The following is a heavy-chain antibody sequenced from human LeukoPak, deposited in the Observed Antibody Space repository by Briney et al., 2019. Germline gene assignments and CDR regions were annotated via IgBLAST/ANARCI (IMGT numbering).Heavy chain of an antibody. V-gene: IGHV3-23*01. J-gene: IGHJ6*03. CDR2: ITGSGGST. D-gene: IGHD3-16*01. CDR1: GFTFSSYA. Sequence: GGSLRLSCAASGFTFSSYAMSWVRQAPGKGLEWVSAITGSGGSTYYADSVKGRFTISRDNSKNTLSLQMNSLRAEDTAVYYCAKEGPTPPPYYYYYMNVWGKGTTVTVSS. CDR3: AKEGPTPPPYYYYYMNV.